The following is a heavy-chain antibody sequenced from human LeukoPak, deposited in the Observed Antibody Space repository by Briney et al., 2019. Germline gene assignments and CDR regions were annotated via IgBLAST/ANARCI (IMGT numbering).Heavy chain of an antibody. J-gene: IGHJ3*02. CDR3: ARDRSFSSPDAFDI. D-gene: IGHD6-6*01. V-gene: IGHV1-69*05. CDR2: IIPIFGTA. Sequence: SVKVSCKASGGTFSTYTISWVRQAPGQGLEWMGGIIPIFGTANSAQKFQGRVTITTDESTSTAYMELSSLRSEDTAVYYCARDRSFSSPDAFDIWGQGTMVTVSS. CDR1: GGTFSTYT.